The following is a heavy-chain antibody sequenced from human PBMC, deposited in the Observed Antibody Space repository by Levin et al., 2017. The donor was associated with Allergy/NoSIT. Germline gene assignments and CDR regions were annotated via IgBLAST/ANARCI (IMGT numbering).Heavy chain of an antibody. J-gene: IGHJ3*02. CDR3: ARDRAVVAGDDFFDI. D-gene: IGHD6-19*01. CDR2: ISTSSNDI. V-gene: IGHV3-48*01. CDR1: GFTFSSYT. Sequence: TGGSLRLSCAASGFTFSSYTMNWVRQAPGKGLEWISYISTSSNDIYYADSVKGRFTISRDNAKNSLFLQMNSLRAEDTGVYYCARDRAVVAGDDFFDIWGQGTMVAVSS.